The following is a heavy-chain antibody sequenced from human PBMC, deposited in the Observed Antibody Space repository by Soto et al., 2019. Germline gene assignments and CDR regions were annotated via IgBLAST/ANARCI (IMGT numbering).Heavy chain of an antibody. V-gene: IGHV1-46*03. Sequence: ASVKVSCKASGYTFTNYYFHWVRQAPGQGLEWMGTINPSDGSTTYAQKFQGRVTMTWDTSTTTVYMELSRLRSEDTAVYWCARGLRSGWSSTFDYWGQGTLVTVSS. D-gene: IGHD6-19*01. CDR1: GYTFTNYY. J-gene: IGHJ4*02. CDR2: INPSDGST. CDR3: ARGLRSGWSSTFDY.